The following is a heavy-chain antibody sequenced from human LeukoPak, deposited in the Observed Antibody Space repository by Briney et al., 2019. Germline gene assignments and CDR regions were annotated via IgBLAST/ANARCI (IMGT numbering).Heavy chain of an antibody. D-gene: IGHD1-1*01. V-gene: IGHV3-66*02. CDR3: ATLYKGAY. Sequence: GGSLRLSCAASGFTVSSNYMSWVRQAPGKGLQWVSVIYSDGSTYYADSVKGRFTISRDNSKNTLYLQMNRLRAEDTAVYYCATLYKGAYWGQGTLVTVSS. CDR2: IYSDGST. CDR1: GFTVSSNY. J-gene: IGHJ4*02.